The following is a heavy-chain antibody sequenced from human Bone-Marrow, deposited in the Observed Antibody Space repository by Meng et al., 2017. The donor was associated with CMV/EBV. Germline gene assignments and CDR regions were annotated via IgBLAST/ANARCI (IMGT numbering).Heavy chain of an antibody. CDR2: ITYDG. CDR3: ARGPRGPRDHYDGLDF. CDR1: GFSLNNYA. J-gene: IGHJ6*02. D-gene: IGHD3-10*01. Sequence: GESLKISCAASGFSLNNYAMHWVSQAPGKGLEWVAFITYDGREDSVKGRFTVTRDISRSIVYLQMSNLRTEDTAIYYCARGPRGPRDHYDGLDFWGQGTAVTVSS. V-gene: IGHV3-30*04.